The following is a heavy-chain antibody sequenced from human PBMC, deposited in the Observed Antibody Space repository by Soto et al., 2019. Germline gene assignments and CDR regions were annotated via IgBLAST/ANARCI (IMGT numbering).Heavy chain of an antibody. V-gene: IGHV2-5*02. CDR2: IYWDDDK. Sequence: GPTLVKPTHTPPLTRHFSWFSLRTRGGGVGWDPQPPGKALEFLALIYWDDDKRYSPSLKSRLTITKDTSKNQVVLTMTNMDPVDTATYYCSHRRGIVVVPAAIHDAFDIWGQGTMVTVSS. CDR1: WFSLRTRGGG. D-gene: IGHD2-2*01. CDR3: SHRRGIVVVPAAIHDAFDI. J-gene: IGHJ3*02.